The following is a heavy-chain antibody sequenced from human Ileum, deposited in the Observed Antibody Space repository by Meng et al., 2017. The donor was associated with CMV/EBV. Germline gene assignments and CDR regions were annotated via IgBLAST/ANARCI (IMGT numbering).Heavy chain of an antibody. Sequence: QVTWQESATGYVNPSQPLSLTCTVSGGFITSGNYDWSWLRQSPGRGLEWIGYIYYSGSPYYKPSLKSRVTISLDTSKNQFSLNLRSVTATDSAVYYCVRQVVAASFDYWGQGALVTVSS. CDR2: IYYSGSP. V-gene: IGHV4-30-4*08. D-gene: IGHD2-15*01. J-gene: IGHJ4*02. CDR3: VRQVVAASFDY. CDR1: GGFITSGNYD.